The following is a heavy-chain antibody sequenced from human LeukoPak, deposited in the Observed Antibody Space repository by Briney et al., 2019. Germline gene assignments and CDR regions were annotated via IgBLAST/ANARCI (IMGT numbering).Heavy chain of an antibody. CDR1: GFTFSDYY. J-gene: IGHJ3*02. V-gene: IGHV3-11*01. CDR3: ARDAVDYGDTDAFDI. Sequence: GALRLSCAASGFTFSDYYMSWIRQAPGKGLEWASYISSSGSTIYYADSVKGRFTISRDNAKNSLYLQMNSLRAEDTAVYYCARDAVDYGDTDAFDIWGQGTMVTVSS. CDR2: ISSSGSTI. D-gene: IGHD4-17*01.